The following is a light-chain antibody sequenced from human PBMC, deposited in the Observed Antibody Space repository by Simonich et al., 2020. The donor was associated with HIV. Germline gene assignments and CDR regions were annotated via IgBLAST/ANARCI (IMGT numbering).Light chain of an antibody. V-gene: IGKV1-NL1*01. CDR1: QSIRTH. CDR2: AAS. CDR3: QQYNSYSPRWT. Sequence: DIQMTQSPSSLSASVGDRVTVACQASQSIRTHLNWYQQKPGKAPKLLLYAASRLESGVPSRFSGSGSGTDYTLTISSLQPEDFATYYCQQYNSYSPRWTFGQGTKLEIK. J-gene: IGKJ2*02.